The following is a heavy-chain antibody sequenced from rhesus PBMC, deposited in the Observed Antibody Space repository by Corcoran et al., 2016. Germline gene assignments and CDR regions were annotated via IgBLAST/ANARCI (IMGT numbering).Heavy chain of an antibody. CDR2: IGGSLSET. D-gene: IGHD6-25*01. Sequence: QVQLQASGPGLVKPSETLSLTCAVSGYSISDGYGWSWIRQPPGKGLEWIGYIGGSLSETNCTPALRSRVTISKDKSKNQFSLELTSVTVADTAVYFCARNSVPALFDYWGQGVLVTVSS. V-gene: IGHV4-127*01. CDR3: ARNSVPALFDY. J-gene: IGHJ4*01. CDR1: GYSISDGYG.